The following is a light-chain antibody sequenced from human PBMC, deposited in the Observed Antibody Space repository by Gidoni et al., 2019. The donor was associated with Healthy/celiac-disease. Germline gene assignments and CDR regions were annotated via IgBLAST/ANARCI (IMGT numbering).Light chain of an antibody. V-gene: IGKV1-5*03. J-gene: IGKJ1*01. Sequence: DIQMTPSPSTLSASVGDRVTITCRASQSISSWLAWYQQKPGEAPKLLIYKASSLESGVPSRFSGSGSGTEFTLTISSLQPDDFATYYCQQYNSYPWTFGQGTKVEIK. CDR3: QQYNSYPWT. CDR2: KAS. CDR1: QSISSW.